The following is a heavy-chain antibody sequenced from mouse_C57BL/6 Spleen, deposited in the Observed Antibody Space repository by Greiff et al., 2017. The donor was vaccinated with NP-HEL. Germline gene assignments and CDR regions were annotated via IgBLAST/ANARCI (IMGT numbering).Heavy chain of an antibody. CDR1: GYAFSSSW. V-gene: IGHV1-82*01. J-gene: IGHJ3*01. CDR3: ARGREIYYDYDEGFAY. CDR2: IYPGDGDT. D-gene: IGHD2-4*01. Sequence: VQLQQSGPELVKPGASVKISCKASGYAFSSSWMNWVKQRPGKGLEWIGRIYPGDGDTNYNGKFKGKATLTADKSSSTAYMQLSSLTSEDSAVYFCARGREIYYDYDEGFAYWGQGTLVTVSA.